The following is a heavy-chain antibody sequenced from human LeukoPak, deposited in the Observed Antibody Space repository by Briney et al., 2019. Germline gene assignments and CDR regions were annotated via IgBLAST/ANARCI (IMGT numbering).Heavy chain of an antibody. D-gene: IGHD3-22*01. V-gene: IGHV1-69*01. CDR3: ARVSQAIVTYDSSGYMGFDY. CDR2: IIPIFGTA. J-gene: IGHJ4*02. Sequence: SVKVSCKASGGTFSSYAISWVRQAPGQGREWMGGIIPIFGTANYAQKFQGRVTITADESTSTAYMELSSLRAEDTAVYYCARVSQAIVTYDSSGYMGFDYWGQGTLVTVSS. CDR1: GGTFSSYA.